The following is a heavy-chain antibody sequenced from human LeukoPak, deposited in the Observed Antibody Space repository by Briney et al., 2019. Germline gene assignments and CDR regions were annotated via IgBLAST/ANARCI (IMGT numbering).Heavy chain of an antibody. CDR1: GFAFSSFA. J-gene: IGHJ4*02. D-gene: IGHD3-10*01. CDR3: AKGYYGSGSYGWFDY. CDR2: ISYDGIIE. Sequence: GGSLRLSCAASGFAFSSFAMHWVRQAPGKGLEWVSLISYDGIIEDYSDSVKGRFTISRDNFKNTLFLHMNSLRAEDTAVYSCAKGYYGSGSYGWFDYWGQGTLVTVSS. V-gene: IGHV3-30*04.